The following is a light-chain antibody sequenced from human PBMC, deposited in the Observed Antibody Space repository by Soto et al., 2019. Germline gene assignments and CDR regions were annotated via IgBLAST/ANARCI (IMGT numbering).Light chain of an antibody. CDR3: QQRSNWPLT. CDR2: DAS. V-gene: IGKV3-11*01. CDR1: QSVSSY. J-gene: IGKJ4*01. Sequence: EIVLTQSPATLSLSPGERATLSCRASQSVSSYLAWYQQKPGQAPRLLIYDASNRATGIPARFSGSWSGTDFTLTSSSLEPEDFAFYYGQQRSNWPLTFGGGTKVEIK.